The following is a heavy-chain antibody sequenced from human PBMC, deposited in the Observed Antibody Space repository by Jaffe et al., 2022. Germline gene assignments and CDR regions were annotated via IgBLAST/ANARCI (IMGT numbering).Heavy chain of an antibody. D-gene: IGHD5-12*01. Sequence: EVQLVESGGGLVQPGGSLRLSCAASGFTFSSYWMSWVRQAPGKGLEWVANIKKDGSEKHYVDSVKGRFTISRDNAENSLYLQMNSLRDEDTAVYYCARGSAGYNDNSFDPWGQGTLVIVSS. J-gene: IGHJ5*02. V-gene: IGHV3-7*05. CDR1: GFTFSSYW. CDR3: ARGSAGYNDNSFDP. CDR2: IKKDGSEK.